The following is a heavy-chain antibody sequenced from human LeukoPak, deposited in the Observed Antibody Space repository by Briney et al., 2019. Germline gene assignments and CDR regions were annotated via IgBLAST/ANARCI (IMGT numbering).Heavy chain of an antibody. V-gene: IGHV4-31*03. CDR2: IYYSGST. J-gene: IGHJ5*02. CDR3: ARGGYCSGGSCYLTWFDP. CDR1: GGSISSGGYY. D-gene: IGHD2-15*01. Sequence: SQTLSLTCTVSGGSISSGGYYWSWVRQHPGKCLEWIGYIYYSGSTYYNPSLKSRLTISVDTSKNQFSLKLSSVTAADTAVYYCARGGYCSGGSCYLTWFDPWGQGTLVTVSS.